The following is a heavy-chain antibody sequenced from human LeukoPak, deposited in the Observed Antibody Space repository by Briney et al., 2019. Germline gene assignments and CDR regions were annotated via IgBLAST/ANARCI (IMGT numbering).Heavy chain of an antibody. D-gene: IGHD6-13*01. J-gene: IGHJ5*02. CDR1: GFTFSSCA. CDR2: ISGNGGST. Sequence: GGSLSLSCAASGFTFSSCAMSWVRQPPGEGQELVSAISGNGGSTYYTHSVKSRFTISGDNSKNPLSLQMNTLRAADTAVYYCAKGKQQLVRTWFDPWGQGTLVTVSS. V-gene: IGHV3-23*01. CDR3: AKGKQQLVRTWFDP.